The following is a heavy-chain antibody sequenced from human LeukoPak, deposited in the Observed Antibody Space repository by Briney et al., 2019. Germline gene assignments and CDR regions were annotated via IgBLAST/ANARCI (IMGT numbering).Heavy chain of an antibody. D-gene: IGHD3-22*01. J-gene: IGHJ4*02. V-gene: IGHV3-30-3*01. CDR1: GFTFSSYA. CDR3: ARGSNYNDSSYFDY. CDR2: ISYDGSNK. Sequence: GRSLRLSCAASGFTFSSYAMHWVRQAPGKGLEWVAVISYDGSNKYYADSVKGRFTISRDNSKNTLYLQMNSLRAEDTAVYYCARGSNYNDSSYFDYWGQGTLVTVSS.